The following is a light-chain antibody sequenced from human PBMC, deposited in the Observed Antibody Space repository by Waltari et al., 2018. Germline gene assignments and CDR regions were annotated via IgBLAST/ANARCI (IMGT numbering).Light chain of an antibody. Sequence: QSVLTQPPSVSAAPGQRVTISCTGSNSNIGAGYDVHWYQKFPGRVPELLIYGNDNRPSGVPDRFSGSKSGASGSLAITGLQAEDEAEYYCQSYDISLSVWVFGGGTKVTVL. CDR2: GND. CDR1: NSNIGAGYD. J-gene: IGLJ2*01. CDR3: QSYDISLSVWV. V-gene: IGLV1-40*01.